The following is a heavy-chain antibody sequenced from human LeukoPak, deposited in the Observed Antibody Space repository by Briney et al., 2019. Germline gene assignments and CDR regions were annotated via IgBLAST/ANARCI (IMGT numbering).Heavy chain of an antibody. J-gene: IGHJ4*02. V-gene: IGHV4-34*01. D-gene: IGHD3-16*02. CDR1: GGSFSGYY. CDR2: INHSGST. Sequence: PSETLSLTCAVYGGSFSGYYWSWIRQPPGKGLEWIGEINHSGSTNYNPSLKSRVTISVDTSKNQFSLKLSSVTAADTAVYYCARAGRGELSLFDYWGQGTLVTVSS. CDR3: ARAGRGELSLFDY.